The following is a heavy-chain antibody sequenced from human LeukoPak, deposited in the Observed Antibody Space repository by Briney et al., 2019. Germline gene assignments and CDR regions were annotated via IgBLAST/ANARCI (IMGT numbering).Heavy chain of an antibody. CDR2: ISGSGGGP. CDR3: ARDRDGTGNYPLDY. J-gene: IGHJ4*02. D-gene: IGHD3-10*01. V-gene: IGHV3-23*01. Sequence: GRSLRLSCAASGCTFSKYAMSWVRHAPRQGLDRVSGISGSGGGPYYAESVKGRFTISRDNSKNTLYLQMNSLRADDTAVYYCARDRDGTGNYPLDYWGQGTLVIVSS. CDR1: GCTFSKYA.